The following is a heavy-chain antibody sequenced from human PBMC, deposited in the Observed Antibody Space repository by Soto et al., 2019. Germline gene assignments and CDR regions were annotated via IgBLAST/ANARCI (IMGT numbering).Heavy chain of an antibody. Sequence: SETLSLTCTVSGGSISSYYWSWIRQPPGKGLEWIGYIYYSGSTNYNPSLKSRVTISVDTSKNQFSLKLSSVTAADTAVYYCARIIRDSVISPNWFDPWGQGTLVTVSS. V-gene: IGHV4-59*01. J-gene: IGHJ5*02. CDR2: IYYSGST. CDR1: GGSISSYY. D-gene: IGHD4-4*01. CDR3: ARIIRDSVISPNWFDP.